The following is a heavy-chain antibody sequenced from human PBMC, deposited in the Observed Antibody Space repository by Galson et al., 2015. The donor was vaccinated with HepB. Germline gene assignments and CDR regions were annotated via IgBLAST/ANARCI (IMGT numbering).Heavy chain of an antibody. CDR3: ARHPYDYVWGSYRYSHFDY. J-gene: IGHJ4*02. CDR1: GFTFSSYW. CDR2: IKQDGSEK. V-gene: IGHV3-7*03. Sequence: SLRLSCAASGFTFSSYWMSWVRQAPGKGLEWVANIKQDGSEKYYVDSVKGRFTISRDNAKNSLYLQMNSPRAEDTAVYYCARHPYDYVWGSYRYSHFDYWGQGTLVTVSS. D-gene: IGHD3-16*02.